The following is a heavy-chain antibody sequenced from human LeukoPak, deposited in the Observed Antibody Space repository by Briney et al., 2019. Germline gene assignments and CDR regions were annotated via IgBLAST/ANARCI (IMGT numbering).Heavy chain of an antibody. Sequence: PGGFLRLSCGASGFTFHEKYAMHWVRQAPGKGLEWVSGFSLDSDNVGYADSVRGRFTVSRDRAKNSLYLQMNYLRPEDTALYFCTKDMDPGGINVWGQGTTVIVSS. D-gene: IGHD2-2*03. V-gene: IGHV3-9*01. CDR1: GFTFHEKYA. CDR2: FSLDSDNV. CDR3: TKDMDPGGINV. J-gene: IGHJ6*02.